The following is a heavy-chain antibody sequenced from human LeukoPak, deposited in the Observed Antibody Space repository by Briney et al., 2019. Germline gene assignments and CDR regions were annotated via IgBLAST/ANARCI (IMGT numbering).Heavy chain of an antibody. CDR1: GGSISGYY. CDR3: ASSYYDFWSDTYYFEY. CDR2: IYNTGST. Sequence: KSSETLSLTCTVSGGSISGYYWSWIRQPPGKGLEWIGYIYNTGSTNYKSSLKSRVTMSLDTSKNQFSLRLNSVTAADTAVCYCASSYYDFWSDTYYFEYWGQGTLVTVSS. J-gene: IGHJ4*02. V-gene: IGHV4-59*01. D-gene: IGHD3-3*01.